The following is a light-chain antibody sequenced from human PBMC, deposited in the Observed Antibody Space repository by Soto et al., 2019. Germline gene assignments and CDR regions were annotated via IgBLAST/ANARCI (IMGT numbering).Light chain of an antibody. Sequence: DIVMTQSPDSLAVSLGERATINCKSSQSVLYSSNNKNYLAWYQQKPGQPPKLLIYWASTRESGVPDRFSGSGSGSDFTHTISSLQAEDVAVYYCQQYYSTSCTFGHGTKLEIK. J-gene: IGKJ2*02. CDR1: QSVLYSSNNKNY. V-gene: IGKV4-1*01. CDR2: WAS. CDR3: QQYYSTSCT.